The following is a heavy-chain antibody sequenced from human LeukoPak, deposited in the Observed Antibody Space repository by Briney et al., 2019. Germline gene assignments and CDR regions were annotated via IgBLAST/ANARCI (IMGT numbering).Heavy chain of an antibody. CDR1: GGSFSGYF. D-gene: IGHD6-13*01. J-gene: IGHJ5*02. V-gene: IGHV4-34*01. CDR3: ARGSIAAAGNNWFDP. CDR2: INHSGST. Sequence: PSETLSLTCAVYGGSFSGYFRSWIRQPPGKGLEWIGEINHSGSTNYNPSLKSRVSVSVDTPKNQFSLKLSSVTAADTAVYYCARGSIAAAGNNWFDPWGQGTLVTVSS.